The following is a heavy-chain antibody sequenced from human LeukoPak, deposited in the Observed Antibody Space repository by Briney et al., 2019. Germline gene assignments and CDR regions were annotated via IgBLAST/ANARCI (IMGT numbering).Heavy chain of an antibody. CDR2: IYHGGST. V-gene: IGHV4-38-2*02. D-gene: IGHD6-19*01. CDR3: ARFGGWQYYFDY. J-gene: IGHJ4*02. Sequence: PSETLSLTCTVSGYSISSGYYWGWIRQPPGKGLEWIGSIYHGGSTYYNPSLKSRVTISVDTSKNQFSLKLSSVTAADTAVYYCARFGGWQYYFDYWGQGTLVTVSS. CDR1: GYSISSGYY.